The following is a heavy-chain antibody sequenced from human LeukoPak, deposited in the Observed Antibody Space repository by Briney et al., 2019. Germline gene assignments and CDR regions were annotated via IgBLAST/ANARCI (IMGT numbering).Heavy chain of an antibody. CDR3: ARDKAIVATPPGY. CDR2: ISSSSSYI. Sequence: PGGSLRLSCAASGFTFSSYSMNWVRQAPGKGLEWVSSISSSSSYIYYADSVKGRFTISRDNAKNSLYLQMNSLRAEDTTVYYCARDKAIVATPPGYWGQGTLVTVSS. CDR1: GFTFSSYS. J-gene: IGHJ4*02. D-gene: IGHD5-12*01. V-gene: IGHV3-21*01.